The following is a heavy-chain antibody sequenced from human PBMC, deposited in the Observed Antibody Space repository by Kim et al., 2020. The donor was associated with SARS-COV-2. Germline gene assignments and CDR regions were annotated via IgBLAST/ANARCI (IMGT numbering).Heavy chain of an antibody. CDR3: ARDLRAVAGRGNWFDP. V-gene: IGHV3-7*03. D-gene: IGHD6-19*01. J-gene: IGHJ5*02. CDR1: GFTFSSYW. Sequence: GGSLRLSCAASGFTFSSYWMSWVRQAPGKGLEWVANIKQDGSEKYYVDSVKGRFTISRDNAKNSLYLQMNSLRAEDTAVYYCARDLRAVAGRGNWFDPWGQGTLVTVSS. CDR2: IKQDGSEK.